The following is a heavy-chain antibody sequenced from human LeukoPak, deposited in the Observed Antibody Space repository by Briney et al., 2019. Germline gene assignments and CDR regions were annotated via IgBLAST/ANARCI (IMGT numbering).Heavy chain of an antibody. D-gene: IGHD1-26*01. Sequence: ASVKVSCKASGYTFTSYAIHWVRQAPGQRLEWMGWISAGNGNTKYSQNFQGRVTFISNTSATTAFMELSSLRFEDAAVYYCARGSGSGSNDYWGQGTLVTVSS. CDR2: ISAGNGNT. CDR1: GYTFTSYA. J-gene: IGHJ4*02. V-gene: IGHV1-3*01. CDR3: ARGSGSGSNDY.